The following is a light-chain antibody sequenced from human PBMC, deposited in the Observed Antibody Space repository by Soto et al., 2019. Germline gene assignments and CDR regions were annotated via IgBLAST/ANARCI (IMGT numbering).Light chain of an antibody. CDR3: AAWEASLSPCG. J-gene: IGLJ1*01. CDR1: DSNIGSNS. V-gene: IGLV1-47*02. CDR2: YNN. Sequence: QSVMTQPPSASGTAGQVVTISGSGCDSNIGSNSVYWYQHLPRMAPKLLIYYNNQRPSGVTDRFSGSRSGTSASLAIVGLRSEDEAVYYCAAWEASLSPCGFGNGNKVT.